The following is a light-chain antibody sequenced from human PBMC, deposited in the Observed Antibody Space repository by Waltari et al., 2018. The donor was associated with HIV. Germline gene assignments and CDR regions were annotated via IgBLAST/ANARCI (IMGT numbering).Light chain of an antibody. CDR3: AAWNDSLSGYV. J-gene: IGLJ1*01. V-gene: IGLV1-47*01. CDR2: RNN. Sequence: QSVLTQPPSASGTAGQRVTISCSGSSSNIGRNYVYWYQKLPGTAPKLFIYRNNQRPSGCPDRFSGSKSVTSASLAISGLRSEDEADYYCAAWNDSLSGYVFGTGTKVTV. CDR1: SSNIGRNY.